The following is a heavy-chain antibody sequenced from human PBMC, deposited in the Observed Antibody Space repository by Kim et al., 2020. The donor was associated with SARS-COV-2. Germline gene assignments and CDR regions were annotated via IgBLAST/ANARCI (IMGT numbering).Heavy chain of an antibody. Sequence: ASVKVSCKASGYTFTDYHIHWVRQAPGQGLEWMGWINPDSGGTNYAQKLQGRVTMTRDTSISTAYMEVKSLRFDDAAVYYCARARSHDFWSRYYFRMDVWGRGTTVIVSS. CDR1: GYTFTDYH. CDR2: INPDSGGT. V-gene: IGHV1-2*02. J-gene: IGHJ6*02. CDR3: ARARSHDFWSRYYFRMDV. D-gene: IGHD3-3*01.